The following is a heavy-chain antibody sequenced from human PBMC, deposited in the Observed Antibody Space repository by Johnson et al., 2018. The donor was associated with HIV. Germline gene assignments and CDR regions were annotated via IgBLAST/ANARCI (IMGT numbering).Heavy chain of an antibody. CDR3: AKEGSSGGYFGDAFDI. CDR2: IWYDGSNK. Sequence: QVQLVESGGGVVQPGRSLRLSCAASGFTFSSYGMHWVRQAPGKGLEWVAVIWYDGSNKYYADSVKGRFTISRDNSKNTLYLQMNSLRAEDTAVYYCAKEGSSGGYFGDAFDIWGQGTMVTVSS. J-gene: IGHJ3*02. D-gene: IGHD6-19*01. CDR1: GFTFSSYG. V-gene: IGHV3-33*06.